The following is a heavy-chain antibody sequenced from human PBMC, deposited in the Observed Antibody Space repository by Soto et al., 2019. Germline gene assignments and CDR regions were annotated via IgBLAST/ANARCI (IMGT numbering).Heavy chain of an antibody. J-gene: IGHJ5*02. V-gene: IGHV4-39*01. CDR1: GGSVDSNRYY. Sequence: SETLSLTCTVSGGSVDSNRYYWAWIRQPPGKGLEWIGSIYYSGSTYYSPSLKSRVTISVDTSKNQFSLKLSSVTAADTAVYYCARRERAAGTDWWFDPWGQGTRVTVSS. CDR2: IYYSGST. CDR3: ARRERAAGTDWWFDP. D-gene: IGHD6-13*01.